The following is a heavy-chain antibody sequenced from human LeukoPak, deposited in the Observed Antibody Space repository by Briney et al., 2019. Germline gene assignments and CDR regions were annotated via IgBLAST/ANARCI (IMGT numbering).Heavy chain of an antibody. D-gene: IGHD2-8*01. V-gene: IGHV1-69*13. CDR3: ARDRPYCTNGVCYLIGWFDP. CDR1: GGTFSSYA. CDR2: IIPIFGTA. J-gene: IGHJ5*02. Sequence: ASVKVSCKASGGTFSSYAISWVRQAPGQGLEWMGGIIPIFGTANYAQKFQGRVTITADESTSTAYMELSSLGSEDTAVYYCARDRPYCTNGVCYLIGWFDPWGQGTLVTVSS.